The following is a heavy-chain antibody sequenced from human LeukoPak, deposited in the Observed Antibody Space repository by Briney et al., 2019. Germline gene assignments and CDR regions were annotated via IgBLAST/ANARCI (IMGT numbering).Heavy chain of an antibody. J-gene: IGHJ4*02. D-gene: IGHD5-24*01. Sequence: GGSLXXSCAASGFTFSSYAMSWVRQAPGKGLEWVSGIGGSGIRLYYADSVKGRFTISRDNSKNKVYLRLSSLTVEDTAEYYCARDSRWALFDSWGQGTLVTVSS. CDR2: IGGSGIRL. V-gene: IGHV3-23*01. CDR1: GFTFSSYA. CDR3: ARDSRWALFDS.